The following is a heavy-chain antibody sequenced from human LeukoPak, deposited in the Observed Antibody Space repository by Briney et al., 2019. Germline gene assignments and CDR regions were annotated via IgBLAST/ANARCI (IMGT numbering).Heavy chain of an antibody. J-gene: IGHJ4*02. V-gene: IGHV4-59*12. Sequence: PSETLSLTCTVSGGSITTYYWSWIRQPPGKGLEWIGYISYSGSTNCNPSLKSRVTMSLDTSKNQFSLRLSSVTAADTAVYYCARDRGYEDYWGQGTLVTVSS. CDR3: ARDRGYEDY. CDR2: ISYSGST. D-gene: IGHD5-12*01. CDR1: GGSITTYY.